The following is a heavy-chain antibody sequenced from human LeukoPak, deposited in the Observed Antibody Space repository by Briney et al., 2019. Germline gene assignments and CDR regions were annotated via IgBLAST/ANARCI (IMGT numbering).Heavy chain of an antibody. J-gene: IGHJ4*02. Sequence: PGGPLRLSCAASGFTFDDYAMHWVRQAPGKGLEWVSGISWNSGSIGYADSVKGRFTISRDNAKNSLYLQMNSLRAEDTALYYCAKGHCSSTSCYGAFDYWGQGTLVTVSS. CDR2: ISWNSGSI. CDR3: AKGHCSSTSCYGAFDY. V-gene: IGHV3-9*01. D-gene: IGHD2-2*01. CDR1: GFTFDDYA.